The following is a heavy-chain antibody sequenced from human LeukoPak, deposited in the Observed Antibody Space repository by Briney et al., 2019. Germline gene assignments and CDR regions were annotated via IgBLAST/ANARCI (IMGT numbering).Heavy chain of an antibody. CDR2: ISYDGSNK. CDR1: GFTFSSYG. CDR3: AKGESQYYYDSSGYIPF. Sequence: PGRSLRLSCAASGFTFSSYGMHWVRQAPGKGLEWVAVISYDGSNKYYADSVKGRFTISRDNSKNTLYLQMNSLRAEDTAVYYCAKGESQYYYDSSGYIPFWGQGTLVTVPS. J-gene: IGHJ4*02. V-gene: IGHV3-30*18. D-gene: IGHD3-22*01.